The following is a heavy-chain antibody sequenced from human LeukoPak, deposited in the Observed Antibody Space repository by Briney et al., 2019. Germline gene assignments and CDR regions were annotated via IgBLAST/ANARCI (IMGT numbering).Heavy chain of an antibody. CDR3: ARGSRRIVVVTATSDAFDI. D-gene: IGHD2-21*02. V-gene: IGHV4-39*07. J-gene: IGHJ3*02. CDR2: IYYSGST. Sequence: SETLSLTCTVSGGSISSSSYYWGWIRQPPGKGLEWIGSIYYSGSTYYNPSLKSRVTISVDTSKNQFSLKLSSVTAADTAVYYCARGSRRIVVVTATSDAFDIWGQGTMVTVSS. CDR1: GGSISSSSYY.